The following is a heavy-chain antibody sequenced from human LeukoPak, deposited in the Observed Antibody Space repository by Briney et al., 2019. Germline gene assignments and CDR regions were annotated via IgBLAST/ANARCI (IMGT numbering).Heavy chain of an antibody. CDR1: GGTFSSYA. CDR2: IIPIFGTA. CDR3: ASGVYDILTGDYYYYYMDV. D-gene: IGHD3-9*01. Sequence: ASVKVSCKASGGTFSSYAISWVRQAPGQGLEWMGGIIPIFGTANYAQKFQGRVTITADKSTSTAYMELSSLRSEDTAVYYCASGVYDILTGDYYYYYMDVWGKGTTVTISS. V-gene: IGHV1-69*06. J-gene: IGHJ6*03.